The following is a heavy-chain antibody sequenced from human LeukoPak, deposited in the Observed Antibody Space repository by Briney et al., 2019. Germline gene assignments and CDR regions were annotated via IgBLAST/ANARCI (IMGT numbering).Heavy chain of an antibody. CDR3: VRGRYGGSAFDI. CDR2: INSDGITT. D-gene: IGHD4-23*01. CDR1: GFTLNIYA. V-gene: IGHV3-74*01. J-gene: IGHJ3*02. Sequence: PGGSLRLSCAASGFTLNIYAMPWVRQAPGKGLVWVSRINSDGITTIYAYSVKGRFTISRDNAKNTLYLQMNSLRAEVTAVYYCVRGRYGGSAFDIWGQGTMVTVSS.